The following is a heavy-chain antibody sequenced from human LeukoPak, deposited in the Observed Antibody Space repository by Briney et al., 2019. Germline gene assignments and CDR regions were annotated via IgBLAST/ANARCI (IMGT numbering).Heavy chain of an antibody. CDR1: GGSISYYY. CDR2: IYASGNT. V-gene: IGHV4-4*07. J-gene: IGHJ4*02. D-gene: IGHD6-6*01. Sequence: SETLSLTCTVSGGSISYYYWSWIRQPAGKGLEWVGRIYASGNTNYNPSLKSRVTMSVDTSKNQSSLKLSSVTAADTAVYYCARDNYSNSSGLDYWGLGTLVTVSS. CDR3: ARDNYSNSSGLDY.